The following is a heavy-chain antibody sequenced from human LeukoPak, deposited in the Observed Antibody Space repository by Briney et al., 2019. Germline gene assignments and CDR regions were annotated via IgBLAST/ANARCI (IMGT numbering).Heavy chain of an antibody. Sequence: GGSLRLSCAASGFTFSWSGMHWVRQAPGKGLEGVAFIRYDGSNKYYADSVKGRFTISRDNSKNTLYLQMSSLRAEDTAVYYCAKGVVAFYAFDIWGQGTMVTVSS. CDR1: GFTFSWSG. V-gene: IGHV3-30*02. J-gene: IGHJ3*02. D-gene: IGHD2-2*01. CDR3: AKGVVAFYAFDI. CDR2: IRYDGSNK.